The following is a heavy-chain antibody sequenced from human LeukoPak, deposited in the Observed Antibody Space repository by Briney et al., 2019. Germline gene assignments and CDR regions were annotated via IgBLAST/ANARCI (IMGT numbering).Heavy chain of an antibody. Sequence: GGSLRLSCAASGFTFSSYAMHWVRQAPGKGLEWVSAISGSGGSTYYADSVKGRFTISRDNSKNTLYLQMNSLRAEDTAVYYCAKANYGDSTYGGFDYWGQGTLVTVSS. V-gene: IGHV3-23*01. CDR2: ISGSGGST. D-gene: IGHD4-17*01. CDR3: AKANYGDSTYGGFDY. CDR1: GFTFSSYA. J-gene: IGHJ4*02.